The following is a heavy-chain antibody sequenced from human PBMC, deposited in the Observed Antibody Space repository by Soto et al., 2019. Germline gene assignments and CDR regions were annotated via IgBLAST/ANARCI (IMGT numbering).Heavy chain of an antibody. CDR2: IYYSGST. Sequence: SETLSLTCTVSGGSISRGGYYWSWIRQHPGKGLEWIGYIYYSGSTYYNPSLKSRVTISVDTSKNQFSLKLSSVTAADTAVYYYASVTGFCGTASSDSSTDDWGDGTMVTVPS. D-gene: IGHD2-21*01. J-gene: IGHJ6*04. CDR1: GGSISRGGYY. V-gene: IGHV4-31*03. CDR3: ASVTGFCGTASSDSSTDD.